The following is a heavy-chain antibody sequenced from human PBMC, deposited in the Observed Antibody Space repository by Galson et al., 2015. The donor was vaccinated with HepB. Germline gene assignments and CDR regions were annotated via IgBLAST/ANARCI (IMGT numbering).Heavy chain of an antibody. CDR2: INTNSGNP. V-gene: IGHV7-4-1*02. D-gene: IGHD3-3*01. J-gene: IGHJ5*02. CDR3: ARDQEPTYYDFWSAPRGWFDP. CDR1: GYTFTSYP. Sequence: SVKVSCKASGYTFTSYPMHWVRQAPGQGLEWMGWINTNSGNPTYAQGFTGRFLFSLDTSVRTAYLQITSLKAGDTAVYYCARDQEPTYYDFWSAPRGWFDPWGQGTLVTVSS.